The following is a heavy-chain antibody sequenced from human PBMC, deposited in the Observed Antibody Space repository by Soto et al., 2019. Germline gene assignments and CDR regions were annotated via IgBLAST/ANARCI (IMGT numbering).Heavy chain of an antibody. Sequence: EVQLLESGGGLVQPGGSLRLSCAASGFSFSSYAMSWVRQAPGKGLEWVSSISGSGANTYYVDSVKGRFTVSRANSKNTLYLQMSSLRGEDTAVYKCAKAAAYHGSASYFPFDDWGLGTRVTVSS. D-gene: IGHD3-10*01. CDR2: ISGSGANT. CDR3: AKAAAYHGSASYFPFDD. J-gene: IGHJ4*02. V-gene: IGHV3-23*01. CDR1: GFSFSSYA.